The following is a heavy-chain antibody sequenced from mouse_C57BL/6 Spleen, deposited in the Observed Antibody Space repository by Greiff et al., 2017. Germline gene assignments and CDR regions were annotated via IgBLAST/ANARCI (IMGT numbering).Heavy chain of an antibody. CDR3: VRFYYDYDSWYFDV. J-gene: IGHJ1*03. Sequence: DVHLVESGGGLVQPKGSLKLSCAASGFSFNTYAMNWVRQAPGKGLEWVARIRSKSNNYATYYADSVKDRFTISRDDSESMLYLQMNNLKTEDTAMYYCVRFYYDYDSWYFDVWGTGTTVTVSS. V-gene: IGHV10-1*01. D-gene: IGHD2-4*01. CDR2: IRSKSNNYAT. CDR1: GFSFNTYA.